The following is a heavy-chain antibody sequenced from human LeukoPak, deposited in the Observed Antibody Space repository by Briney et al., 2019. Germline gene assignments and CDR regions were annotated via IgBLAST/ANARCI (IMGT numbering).Heavy chain of an antibody. V-gene: IGHV3-74*01. J-gene: IGHJ4*02. CDR3: ARGYYSSSRFDS. CDR1: GFTFNSSW. CDR2: VNSDGSTT. Sequence: GGSLRLSCEASGFTFNSSWMHWVRQAPGKGLVWVSRVNSDGSTTNYADSVKGRFTISRDNAENTLYMRMNSLRPEDTAVYYCARGYYSSSRFDSWGQGTLVTVSS. D-gene: IGHD6-13*01.